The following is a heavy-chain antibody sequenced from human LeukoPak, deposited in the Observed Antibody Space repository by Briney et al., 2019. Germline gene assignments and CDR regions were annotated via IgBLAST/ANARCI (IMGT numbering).Heavy chain of an antibody. CDR3: TGGGGYDSSDP. D-gene: IGHD3-22*01. Sequence: GGSLRLSCAASGFTFSGSAMHWVRQASGKGLEWVGRIRSKANSYATAYAASVKCRITISRDDSKNTAYLQMNSLNTEDTAVYYCTGGGGYDSSDPWGQGTLVTVSS. J-gene: IGHJ5*02. V-gene: IGHV3-73*01. CDR2: IRSKANSYAT. CDR1: GFTFSGSA.